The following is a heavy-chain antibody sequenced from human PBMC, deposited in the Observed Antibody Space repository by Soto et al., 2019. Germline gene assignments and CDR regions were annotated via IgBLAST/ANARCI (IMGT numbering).Heavy chain of an antibody. CDR1: GFTFSSYG. CDR2: IWYDGSNK. V-gene: IGHV3-33*01. J-gene: IGHJ4*02. Sequence: PGGSLRLSCAASGFTFSSYGMHWVRQAPGKGLEWVAVIWYDGSNKYYADSVKGRFTISRDNSKNTLYLQMNSLRAEDTAVYYCAREWKMATIEASFDYWGQGTLVTVSS. D-gene: IGHD5-12*01. CDR3: AREWKMATIEASFDY.